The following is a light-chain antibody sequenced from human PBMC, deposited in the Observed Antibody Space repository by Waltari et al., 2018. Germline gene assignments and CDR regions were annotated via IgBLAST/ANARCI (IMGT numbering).Light chain of an antibody. CDR3: SSQTLDGLVL. J-gene: IGLJ2*01. CDR2: DVT. CDR1: GSAVGASDS. V-gene: IGLV2-14*03. Sequence: QSALTQPASVSGSPGQSITISCSRVGSAVGASDSVSWHQHHPGKAPQVIIYDVTNRPSGVSDRFSASKSANTASLTISRLQPEDEADYYCSSQTLDGLVLFGGGTRLTVL.